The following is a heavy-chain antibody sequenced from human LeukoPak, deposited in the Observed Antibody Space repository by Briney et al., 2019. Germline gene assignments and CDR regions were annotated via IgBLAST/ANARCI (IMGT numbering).Heavy chain of an antibody. D-gene: IGHD1-14*01. CDR3: AVLLNRYDASDI. J-gene: IGHJ3*02. CDR2: VNSDGSST. CDR1: GFTFSNYW. Sequence: GGSLRLSCAASGFTFSNYWIYWVRQAPGKGPVWVSRVNSDGSSTSYADSVRGRFTISRDNAKNTLYPQMNSLRGEDTAVYYCAVLLNRYDASDIWGQGTMVTVSS. V-gene: IGHV3-74*01.